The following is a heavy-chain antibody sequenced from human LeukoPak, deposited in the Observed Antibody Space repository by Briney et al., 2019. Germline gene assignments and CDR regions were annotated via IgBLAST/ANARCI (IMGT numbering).Heavy chain of an antibody. J-gene: IGHJ4*02. V-gene: IGHV4-34*01. CDR1: GGSFSGYY. Sequence: KPSETMSLTCAVYGGSFSGYYCSWIRQPPGKGLEWIGEINPIGSTNYNPSLKSRVTISVDTSKNQFSLKLSSVTAADTAVYYCARVRKAFLGYCSGGSCYADYWGQGTLVTVSS. CDR3: ARVRKAFLGYCSGGSCYADY. CDR2: INPIGST. D-gene: IGHD2-15*01.